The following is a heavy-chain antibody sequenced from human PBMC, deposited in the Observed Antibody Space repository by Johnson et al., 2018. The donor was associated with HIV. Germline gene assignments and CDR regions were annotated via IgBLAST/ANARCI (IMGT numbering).Heavy chain of an antibody. CDR2: ISYDGSNK. CDR1: GFIFSSYG. J-gene: IGHJ3*02. Sequence: VQLVESGGGVVQPGGSLRLSCAASGFIFSSYGMHWVRQAPGKGLEWVAVISYDGSNKFYADSVKGRFTISRDNSKNTLFLQMNSLRAEDTAVYYCASEGALWSDAFDIWGQGTMVTVSS. CDR3: ASEGALWSDAFDI. D-gene: IGHD1-26*01. V-gene: IGHV3-30*19.